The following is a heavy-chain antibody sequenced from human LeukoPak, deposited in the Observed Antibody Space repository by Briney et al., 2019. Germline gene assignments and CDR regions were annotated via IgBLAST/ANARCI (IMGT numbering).Heavy chain of an antibody. Sequence: SETLSLTCAVYGGSFSGYYWSWIRQPPGKGLEWIGEINHSGSTNYNPSLKSRVTISVDTSKNQFSLQLNSVTPEDTAVYYCARGWLQSGFDYWGQGSLVTVSS. V-gene: IGHV4-34*01. CDR3: ARGWLQSGFDY. CDR1: GGSFSGYY. CDR2: INHSGST. J-gene: IGHJ4*02. D-gene: IGHD5-24*01.